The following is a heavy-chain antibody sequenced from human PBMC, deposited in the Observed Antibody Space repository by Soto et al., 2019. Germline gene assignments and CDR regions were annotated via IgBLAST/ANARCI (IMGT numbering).Heavy chain of an antibody. Sequence: SDRCGVEGGSCSGFDWSRISQTPRKGLEWIGEINHSGSTYYNPSLKSRATISVETSKNQFSLKLSSVTAADTAVYYCARHAPIYDYIWGSYRPSSNFDYWGQGTLVTVSS. J-gene: IGHJ4*02. CDR3: ARHAPIYDYIWGSYRPSSNFDY. D-gene: IGHD3-16*02. V-gene: IGHV4-34*01. CDR2: INHSGST. CDR1: GGSCSGFD.